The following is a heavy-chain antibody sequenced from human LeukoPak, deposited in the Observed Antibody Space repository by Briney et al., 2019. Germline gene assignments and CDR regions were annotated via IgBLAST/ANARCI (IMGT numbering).Heavy chain of an antibody. V-gene: IGHV3-30*18. J-gene: IGHJ1*01. D-gene: IGHD3-22*01. CDR2: ISYDGSNE. Sequence: GRSLRLSCAASGFTFSSYGMHWVRQAPGKGLEWVAVISYDGSNEYYADSVKGRFTISRDNSKNTLYPQMNSLRTEDTAIYYCAKEDVVVITIRYFQHWGQGTLVTVSS. CDR1: GFTFSSYG. CDR3: AKEDVVVITIRYFQH.